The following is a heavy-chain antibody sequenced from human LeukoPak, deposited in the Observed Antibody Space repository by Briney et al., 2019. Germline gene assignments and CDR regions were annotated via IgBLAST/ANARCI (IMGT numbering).Heavy chain of an antibody. CDR1: GYTFTSYY. CDR2: INPSGGST. V-gene: IGHV1-46*01. D-gene: IGHD3-10*01. J-gene: IGHJ4*02. CDR3: ARDLTNYYGSGSSNSFDY. Sequence: ASVKVSRKASGYTFTSYYMHWVRQAPGQGLEWMGIINPSGGSTSYAQKFQGRVTMTRDTSTSTVYMELSSLRSEDTAVYYCARDLTNYYGSGSSNSFDYWGQGTLVTVSS.